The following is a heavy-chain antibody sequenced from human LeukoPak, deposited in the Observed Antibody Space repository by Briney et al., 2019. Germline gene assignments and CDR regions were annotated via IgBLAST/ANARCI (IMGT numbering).Heavy chain of an antibody. Sequence: GGSLRLSCVASGFTFSTYAMSWVRQAPGKGLEWVSGISGSGDSTYYADSVKGRFTISRDNSKNTLYLQMNSLRAEDTALYYCARDRSDNTSWYAGSHWGQGTPVTVSS. J-gene: IGHJ4*02. CDR2: ISGSGDST. CDR3: ARDRSDNTSWYAGSH. CDR1: GFTFSTYA. D-gene: IGHD2-8*01. V-gene: IGHV3-23*01.